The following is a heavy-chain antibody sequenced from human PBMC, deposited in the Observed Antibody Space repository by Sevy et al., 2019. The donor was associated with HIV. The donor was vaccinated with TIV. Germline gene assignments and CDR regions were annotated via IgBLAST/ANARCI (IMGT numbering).Heavy chain of an antibody. CDR1: GFTFSSYA. J-gene: IGHJ4*02. Sequence: GGSLRLSCAASGFTFSSYAMSWVRQAPGKGLEWVSAISGSGGSTYYADSVKGRFTISRDNSKNTLYLQMNSLRAEDTAVYYWAKPLVVTTTRESDYWGQGTLVTVSS. V-gene: IGHV3-23*01. CDR2: ISGSGGST. D-gene: IGHD2-21*02. CDR3: AKPLVVTTTRESDY.